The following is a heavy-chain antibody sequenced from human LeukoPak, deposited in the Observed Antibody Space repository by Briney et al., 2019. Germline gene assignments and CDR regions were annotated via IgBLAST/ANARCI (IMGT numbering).Heavy chain of an antibody. J-gene: IGHJ4*02. CDR1: GGSISSGDYY. CDR3: ARVEYSYGYPTKN. D-gene: IGHD5-18*01. CDR2: IYYSGST. Sequence: SQTLSLTCTVSGGSISSGDYYWSWIRQPPGKGLEWIGYIYYSGSTYYNPSLKSRVTIPVDTSKNQFSLKLSSVTAADTAVYYCARVEYSYGYPTKNWGQGTLVTVSS. V-gene: IGHV4-30-4*01.